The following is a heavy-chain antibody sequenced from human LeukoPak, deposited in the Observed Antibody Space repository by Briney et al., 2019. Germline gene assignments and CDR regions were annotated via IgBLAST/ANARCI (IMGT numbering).Heavy chain of an antibody. J-gene: IGHJ4*02. V-gene: IGHV3-48*01. CDR2: ISSSSSTI. Sequence: PGGSLRLSCAASGFTFSSYSMNWVRQAPGKGLEWVSYISSSSSTIYYADSVKGRFTISRDNAKNSLYLQMNSLRAEDTAVYYCASTSAVAAAKVVDYWGQGTLVTVSS. CDR3: ASTSAVAAAKVVDY. CDR1: GFTFSSYS. D-gene: IGHD6-19*01.